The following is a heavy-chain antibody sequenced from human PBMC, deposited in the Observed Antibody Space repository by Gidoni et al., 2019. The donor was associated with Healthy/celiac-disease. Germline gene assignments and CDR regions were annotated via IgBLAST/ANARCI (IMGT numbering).Heavy chain of an antibody. J-gene: IGHJ3*02. V-gene: IGHV3-21*01. D-gene: IGHD3-10*01. CDR2: ISSSSSYI. Sequence: EVQLVASGGGLVKPGGSLRLSCAASGVTFSSYSMNWVRQAPGKGLEWVSSISSSSSYIYYADSVKGRFTISRDNAKNSLYLQMNSLRAEDTAVYYCARENYGSGSFDIWGQGTMVTVSS. CDR3: ARENYGSGSFDI. CDR1: GVTFSSYS.